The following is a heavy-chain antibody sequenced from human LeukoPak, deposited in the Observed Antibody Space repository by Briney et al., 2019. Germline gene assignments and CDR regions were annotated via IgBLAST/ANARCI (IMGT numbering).Heavy chain of an antibody. V-gene: IGHV3-21*01. CDR1: GFTFSSYS. CDR2: ISSSGSYI. D-gene: IGHD3-22*01. CDR3: AREEGWYYYDSSGYRYFDY. J-gene: IGHJ4*02. Sequence: MTGGSLRLSCAASGFTFSSYSMNWVRQAPGKGLEWVSSISSSGSYIYYADSVKGRFTISRDNAKNSLYLQMNSLRAEDTAVYYCAREEGWYYYDSSGYRYFDYWGQGTLVTVSS.